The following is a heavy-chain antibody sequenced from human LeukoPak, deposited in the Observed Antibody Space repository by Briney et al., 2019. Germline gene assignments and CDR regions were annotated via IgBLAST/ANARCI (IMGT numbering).Heavy chain of an antibody. CDR1: GFTFSGSA. J-gene: IGHJ3*02. CDR2: IRSTANGYAT. D-gene: IGHD6-19*01. CDR3: AKVSSGWYTDAFDI. V-gene: IGHV3-73*01. Sequence: GGSLRLSCAASGFTFSGSALRWVRQASGKGLEWVGRIRSTANGYATAYAASVKGRFTISRDDSKNTAYLQMDSLKTEDTAVYYCAKVSSGWYTDAFDIWGHGTMVTVSS.